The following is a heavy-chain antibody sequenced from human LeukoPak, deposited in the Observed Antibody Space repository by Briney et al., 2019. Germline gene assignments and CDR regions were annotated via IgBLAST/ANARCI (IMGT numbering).Heavy chain of an antibody. CDR2: ISSSSSTI. V-gene: IGHV3-48*04. CDR3: AREAQYLIRQVLVRILDF. Sequence: GGSLSLSCAASGFTLRSYSMNCVRHAPGKGREWVSYISSSSSTIYYTDSVKGRFTISRDNAKNSLYLQMNRLRAEDTAVYYCAREAQYLIRQVLVRILDFWGQGTLVTVSS. CDR1: GFTLRSYS. J-gene: IGHJ4*02. D-gene: IGHD2-8*02.